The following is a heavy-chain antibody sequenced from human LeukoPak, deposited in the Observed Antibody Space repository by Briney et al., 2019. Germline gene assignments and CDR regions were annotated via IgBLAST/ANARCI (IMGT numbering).Heavy chain of an antibody. CDR3: ATGAYCDH. V-gene: IGHV3-23*01. CDR2: ISDTGDST. J-gene: IGHJ4*02. Sequence: GGSLRLSCAASGFTFSRYGMTWVRQAPGKGLEWVSTISDTGDSTYYADSVKGRFTISRDNSESTLYLQMNGLRAEDTAIYFCATGAYCDHWGQGTLVTVSS. CDR1: GFTFSRYG.